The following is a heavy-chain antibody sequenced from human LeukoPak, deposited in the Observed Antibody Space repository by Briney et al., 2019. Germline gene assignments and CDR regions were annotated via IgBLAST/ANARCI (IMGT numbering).Heavy chain of an antibody. CDR2: IRDSTAI. CDR1: GFTFNTYS. V-gene: IGHV3-48*01. D-gene: IGHD4/OR15-4a*01. CDR3: ASGDYGGYYFDY. J-gene: IGHJ4*02. Sequence: GGSLRLSCAASGFTFNTYSMNWVRQAPGKGLEWISYIRDSTAIDYADSVRGRFTISRDNAENSLYLQMNSLRAEDTAVYYCASGDYGGYYFDYWGQGTLVTVSS.